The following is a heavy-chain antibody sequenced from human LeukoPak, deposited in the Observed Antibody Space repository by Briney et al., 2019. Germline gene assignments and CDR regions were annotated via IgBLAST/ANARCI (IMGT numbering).Heavy chain of an antibody. CDR2: TNPNSGGT. D-gene: IGHD6-19*01. J-gene: IGHJ3*02. CDR1: GYTFTGYY. CDR3: AREIAVAGLGDAFDI. Sequence: GASVKVSCKASGYTFTGYYMHWVRQAPGQGLEWMGWTNPNSGGTNYAQKFQGRVTMTRDTSISTAYMELSRLRSDDTAVYYCAREIAVAGLGDAFDIWGQGTMVTVSS. V-gene: IGHV1-2*02.